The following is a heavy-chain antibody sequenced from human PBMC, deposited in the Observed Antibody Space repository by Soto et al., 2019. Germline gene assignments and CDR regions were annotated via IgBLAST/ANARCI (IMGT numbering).Heavy chain of an antibody. J-gene: IGHJ1*01. CDR1: GYTLTELS. CDR3: ATEDRIVGATTEYFQH. CDR2: FDPEDGET. Sequence: AASVKVSCKVSGYTLTELSMHWVRQAPGKGLEWMGGFDPEDGETIYAQKFQGRVTMTEDTSTDTAYMELSSLRSEDTAVYYCATEDRIVGATTEYFQHWGQGTLVTVYS. D-gene: IGHD1-26*01. V-gene: IGHV1-24*01.